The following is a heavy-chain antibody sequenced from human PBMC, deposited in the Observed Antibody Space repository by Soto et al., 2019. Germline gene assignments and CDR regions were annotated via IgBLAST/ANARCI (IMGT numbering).Heavy chain of an antibody. Sequence: SETLSLTCTLSSGSVSSGSSYCIWFRQPPGKGQEWIGYIYYSGSTNYNPSLKSRVNISVDTSKNQFSLKLSSVTAADTAVYYCAREDYDFWSGTLRWFDPCGQRTLVTVSS. CDR3: AREDYDFWSGTLRWFDP. V-gene: IGHV4-61*01. CDR1: SGSVSSGSSY. J-gene: IGHJ5*02. D-gene: IGHD3-3*01. CDR2: IYYSGST.